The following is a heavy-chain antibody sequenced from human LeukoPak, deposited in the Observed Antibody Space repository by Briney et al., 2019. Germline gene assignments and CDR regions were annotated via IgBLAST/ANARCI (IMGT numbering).Heavy chain of an antibody. D-gene: IGHD1-7*01. V-gene: IGHV1-8*01. J-gene: IGHJ3*02. Sequence: GASVKVSCKASGYTFTSYDINWVRQATGQGLEWMGWMNPNSGNTGYAQKFQGRVTMTRNTSISTAYMELSRLSSEDTAVYYSARGNWNYAPAFDIWGQGTMVTVSS. CDR1: GYTFTSYD. CDR2: MNPNSGNT. CDR3: ARGNWNYAPAFDI.